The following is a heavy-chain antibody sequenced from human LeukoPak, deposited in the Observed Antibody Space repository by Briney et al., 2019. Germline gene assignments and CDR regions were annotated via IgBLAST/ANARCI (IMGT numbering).Heavy chain of an antibody. CDR2: IYTSGST. CDR1: DGSISSYY. J-gene: IGHJ5*02. Sequence: SETLSLTCTVSDGSISSYYWSWIRQPAGKGLEWIGRIYTSGSTNYNPFLKSRVTMSVDTSKNQFSLKLSSVTAADTAVFYCARGYCSGGSCYSVENWFDPWGQGTLVTVSS. D-gene: IGHD2-15*01. CDR3: ARGYCSGGSCYSVENWFDP. V-gene: IGHV4-4*07.